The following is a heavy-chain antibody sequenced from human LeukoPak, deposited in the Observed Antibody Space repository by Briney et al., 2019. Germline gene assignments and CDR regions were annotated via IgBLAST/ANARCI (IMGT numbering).Heavy chain of an antibody. CDR2: IYYSGST. J-gene: IGHJ5*02. V-gene: IGHV4-39*01. CDR3: ARHGYSSSWYTPRGWFDP. D-gene: IGHD6-13*01. Sequence: SETLSLTCTVSGGSITSSSYYWGWIRQPPGKGLQWIGSIYYSGSTYYNPSLKSRVTISVDTSKNQFSLKLSSVTAADTAVYYCARHGYSSSWYTPRGWFDPWGQGTLVTVSS. CDR1: GGSITSSSYY.